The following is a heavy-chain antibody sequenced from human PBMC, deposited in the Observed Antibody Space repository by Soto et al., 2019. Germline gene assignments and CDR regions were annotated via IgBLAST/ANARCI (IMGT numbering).Heavy chain of an antibody. CDR3: ARLHSNGYYYSHFDY. J-gene: IGHJ4*02. CDR1: GYSFTNYW. D-gene: IGHD3-22*01. V-gene: IGHV5-51*01. Sequence: GESLKISCKGSGYSFTNYWIGWVRQMPGKGLEWMGIIYPGDSDTRYSPSFQGQVTISADKSISTAFLQWSSLKASDTAIYYCARLHSNGYYYSHFDYWGQGALVTVSS. CDR2: IYPGDSDT.